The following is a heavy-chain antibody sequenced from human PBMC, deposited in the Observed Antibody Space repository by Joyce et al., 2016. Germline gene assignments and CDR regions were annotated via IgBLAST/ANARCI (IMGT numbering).Heavy chain of an antibody. CDR1: GFIFSSYS. CDR3: ARRSTDYDFWSGYYPENWFDP. Sequence: EVQLVESGGGLVKPGGSLKLSCAASGFIFSSYSMNWVRQAPGKVLEWVSSISSSSSYIYYADSGKGRFTISRDNAKNSLYLQMNSLRAEDTAVYYCARRSTDYDFWSGYYPENWFDPWGQGTLVTVSS. D-gene: IGHD3-3*01. J-gene: IGHJ5*02. V-gene: IGHV3-21*01. CDR2: ISSSSSYI.